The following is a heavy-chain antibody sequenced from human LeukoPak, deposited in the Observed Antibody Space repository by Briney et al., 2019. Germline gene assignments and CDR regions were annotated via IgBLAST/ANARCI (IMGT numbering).Heavy chain of an antibody. J-gene: IGHJ4*02. V-gene: IGHV4-4*07. CDR1: GGSISNYY. CDR3: ARGRFPTTVVTSGDYFDY. Sequence: PSETLSLTCTVSGGSISNYYWSWIRQPAGKGLEWIGRIYTSGSTNYDPSLKSRVTISVDTSKNQFSLKLSSVTAADTAVYYCARGRFPTTVVTSGDYFDYWGQGTLVTVSS. CDR2: IYTSGST. D-gene: IGHD4-23*01.